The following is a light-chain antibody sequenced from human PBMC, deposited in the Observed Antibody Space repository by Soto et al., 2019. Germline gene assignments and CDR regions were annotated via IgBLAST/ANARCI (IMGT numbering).Light chain of an antibody. CDR2: DNN. CDR1: SSNIVAGYD. J-gene: IGLJ1*01. Sequence: QSVLTQPPSVSGAPGQRVTISCTGSSSNIVAGYDVQWYQQLPGSAPKLLIYDNNNRPSGVPARFSGSKSVTSASLAITGLQAEDEAEYYCQSFDSSLSGFYVFGTGTKLTVL. V-gene: IGLV1-40*01. CDR3: QSFDSSLSGFYV.